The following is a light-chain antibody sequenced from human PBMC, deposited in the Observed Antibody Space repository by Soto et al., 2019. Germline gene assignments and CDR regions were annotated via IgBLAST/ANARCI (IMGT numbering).Light chain of an antibody. CDR1: QDIAIY. V-gene: IGKV1-9*01. Sequence: IQLTQSPSSLSASVGDRVTITCRASQDIAIYLAWYQQKPGEAPKLLIYAASTLYGGVPSRFSGSGSGTDFALTITSLQAEDFATYYCQQYHSYPYTFGQGTKVDIK. CDR2: AAS. J-gene: IGKJ2*01. CDR3: QQYHSYPYT.